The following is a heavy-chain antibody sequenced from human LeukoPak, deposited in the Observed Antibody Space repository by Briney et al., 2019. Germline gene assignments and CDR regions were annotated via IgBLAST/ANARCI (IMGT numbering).Heavy chain of an antibody. V-gene: IGHV3-9*01. J-gene: IGHJ3*02. CDR1: GFTFDDYA. CDR3: AKGVRITMVRGAFDI. D-gene: IGHD3-10*01. Sequence: GGSLRLSCAASGFTFDDYAMHWVRHAPGKGLEWVSGIRWNSGSIGYADSVKGRFTISRDNAKNSLYLQMNSLRAEDTALYYCAKGVRITMVRGAFDIWGQGTMATVSS. CDR2: IRWNSGSI.